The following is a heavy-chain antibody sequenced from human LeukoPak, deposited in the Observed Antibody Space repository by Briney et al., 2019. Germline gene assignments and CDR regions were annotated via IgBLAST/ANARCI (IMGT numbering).Heavy chain of an antibody. Sequence: PSETLSLTCTVSGGSISSYYWSWIRQPAGKGLEWIGRIYTSGSTNYNPSLKSRVTMSVDTSKNQFSLKLSSVTAADTAVYYCACSPGDYGLIYWVDPWGQGTLVTVSS. D-gene: IGHD4-17*01. CDR2: IYTSGST. V-gene: IGHV4-4*07. J-gene: IGHJ5*02. CDR3: ACSPGDYGLIYWVDP. CDR1: GGSISSYY.